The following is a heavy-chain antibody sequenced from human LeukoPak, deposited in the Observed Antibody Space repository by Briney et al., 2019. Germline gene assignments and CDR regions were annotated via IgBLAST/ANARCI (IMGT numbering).Heavy chain of an antibody. CDR3: ASGLGYCSTSTCYEPFDI. CDR1: GGSISSSSYY. V-gene: IGHV4-39*07. J-gene: IGHJ3*02. Sequence: SETLSLTCTVSGGSISSSSYYWDWIRQPPGKGLEWIGSIYYSGSTYYNPSLKSRVTISVDTSKNQFSLELSSVTAADTAVYYCASGLGYCSTSTCYEPFDIWGQGTMVTVSS. D-gene: IGHD2-2*01. CDR2: IYYSGST.